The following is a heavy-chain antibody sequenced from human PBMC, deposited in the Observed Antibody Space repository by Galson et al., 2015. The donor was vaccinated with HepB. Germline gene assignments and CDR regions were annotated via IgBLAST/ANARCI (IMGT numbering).Heavy chain of an antibody. Sequence: CAISGDSVSGNSAAWNWIRQSPSRGLEWLGRTYYRSKWYNDYAVSVKSRITINPDTSKNQFSLQLNSVTPEDTAVYYCARGAYDYVWGSYRFQASGFDYWGQVTLVTVSS. V-gene: IGHV6-1*01. J-gene: IGHJ4*02. D-gene: IGHD3-16*02. CDR2: TYYRSKWYN. CDR1: GDSVSGNSAA. CDR3: ARGAYDYVWGSYRFQASGFDY.